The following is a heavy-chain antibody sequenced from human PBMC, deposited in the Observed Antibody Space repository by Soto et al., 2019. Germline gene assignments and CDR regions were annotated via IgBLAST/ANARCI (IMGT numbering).Heavy chain of an antibody. D-gene: IGHD4-17*01. CDR3: TTDPMTTRYYGMDV. Sequence: GGSLRLSCAASGFTFSNAWMNWVRQAPGKGLEWVGRIKSKTDGGTTDYAAPVKGRFTISRDDSKNTLNLQMNSLKTEDTAVYYCTTDPMTTRYYGMDVWGQGTTVTVSS. V-gene: IGHV3-15*07. J-gene: IGHJ6*02. CDR2: IKSKTDGGTT. CDR1: GFTFSNAW.